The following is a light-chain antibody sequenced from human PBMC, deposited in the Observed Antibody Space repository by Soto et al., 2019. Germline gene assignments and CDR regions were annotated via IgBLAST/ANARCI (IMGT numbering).Light chain of an antibody. CDR2: RAS. CDR3: LQYHNLWA. J-gene: IGKJ1*01. V-gene: IGKV3-15*01. Sequence: ILMTQSPATVSVSPGESATLSCRASQNIYYNVAWYQQRPGQAPRLLIYRASTRAPGVPARFSGSGSETEFTLTISSLQPEDFTVYSCLQYHNLWAFGQGTKVDIK. CDR1: QNIYYN.